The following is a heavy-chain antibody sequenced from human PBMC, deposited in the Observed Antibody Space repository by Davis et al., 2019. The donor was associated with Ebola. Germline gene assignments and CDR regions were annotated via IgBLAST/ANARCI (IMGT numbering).Heavy chain of an antibody. J-gene: IGHJ5*02. CDR2: IDPSDSYT. V-gene: IGHV5-10-1*01. D-gene: IGHD2-15*01. CDR1: GYSFHNHW. CDR3: ARDIPSSYNWFDP. Sequence: GESLKISCKGSGYSFHNHWISWVRQLPGKGLEWLGRIDPSDSYTNYSPSFQGHITISVDRSVSSVFLQWSSLRASDTAIYYCARDIPSSYNWFDPWGQGTQVTVSS.